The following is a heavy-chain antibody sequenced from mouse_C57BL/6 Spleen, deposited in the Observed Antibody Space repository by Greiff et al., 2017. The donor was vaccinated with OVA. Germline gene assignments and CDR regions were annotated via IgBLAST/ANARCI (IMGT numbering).Heavy chain of an antibody. J-gene: IGHJ3*01. CDR2: IYPGDGDT. Sequence: VQLQQSGAELVKPGASVKISCKASGYAFSSYWMNWVKQRPGKGLEWIGQIYPGDGDTNYNGKFKGKATLTADKSSSTAYMQLSSLTSEDSAVYFGARRGDSSGSLADWGQGTLVTVSA. CDR3: ARRGDSSGSLAD. V-gene: IGHV1-80*01. D-gene: IGHD3-2*02. CDR1: GYAFSSYW.